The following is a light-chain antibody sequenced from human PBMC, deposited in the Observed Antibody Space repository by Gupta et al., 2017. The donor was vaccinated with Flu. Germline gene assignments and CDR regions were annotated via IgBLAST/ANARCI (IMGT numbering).Light chain of an antibody. CDR1: SSNIGSNY. Sequence: QSVLTQPPSASGTPGQRITISCSGSSSNIGSNYLYWYQHLPGTAPILLIYTNDQRPSGIPDRFSCSKSGTSGSLAISGLRSEDEADYFCAARDDNLDGWVFGGGTKLTVL. CDR2: TND. V-gene: IGLV1-47*01. CDR3: AARDDNLDGWV. J-gene: IGLJ3*02.